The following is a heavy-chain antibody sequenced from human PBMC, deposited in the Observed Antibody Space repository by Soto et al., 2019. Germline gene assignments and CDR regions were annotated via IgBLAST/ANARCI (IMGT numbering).Heavy chain of an antibody. Sequence: LETLSVTCTVSRGYVNTFHWSWVRQPAGKGLEWIGRIFPNGNTDYSPSLRGRIAISVDTLKNQFSLRLPSVTAADTAMYFCARNTSTYFDSWGQGIPVTVSS. CDR2: IFPNGNT. CDR1: RGYVNTFH. J-gene: IGHJ4*02. V-gene: IGHV4-4*07. CDR3: ARNTSTYFDS.